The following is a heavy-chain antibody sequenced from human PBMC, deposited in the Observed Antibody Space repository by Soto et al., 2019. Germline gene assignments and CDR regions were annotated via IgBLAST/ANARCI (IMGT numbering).Heavy chain of an antibody. CDR2: INANSGGT. CDR3: ASCSISCCAFDI. J-gene: IGHJ3*02. CDR1: GYTFTGYY. D-gene: IGHD2-2*01. Sequence: ASVKVSCKASGYTFTGYYMHWVRQAPGQGLEWMGWINANSGGTKYAQKFQGRVTMTRDTSTSTAYMELSRLRSEDTAVYYCASCSISCCAFDIWGQGTMVTVS. V-gene: IGHV1-2*02.